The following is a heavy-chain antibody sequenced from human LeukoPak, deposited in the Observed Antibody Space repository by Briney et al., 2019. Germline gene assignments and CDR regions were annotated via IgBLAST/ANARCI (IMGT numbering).Heavy chain of an antibody. Sequence: SETLSLTCTVSGGSISSSSYYWGWIRQPPGKGLEWIGSIYHTGSTYYSPSLKSRVTLSVDTSKNQFSLKLTSVTAADTAVYYCARDDSSAGPKNWGQGTLVTVSS. J-gene: IGHJ4*02. CDR2: IYHTGST. CDR1: GGSISSSSYY. D-gene: IGHD3-22*01. CDR3: ARDDSSAGPKN. V-gene: IGHV4-39*07.